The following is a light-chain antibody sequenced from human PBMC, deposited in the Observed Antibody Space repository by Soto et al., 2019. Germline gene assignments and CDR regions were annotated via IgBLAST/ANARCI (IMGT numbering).Light chain of an antibody. CDR2: GAS. V-gene: IGKV3-15*01. Sequence: EIAMTQSPATLSVSPGERATLSCRASQSVSTNLARYQQKPGQVPRLLIYGASTRATDIPARFSGSGSGTEFTLTISSLQSEDFALYYCQQYNNWPPTFGQGTKVEIK. J-gene: IGKJ1*01. CDR3: QQYNNWPPT. CDR1: QSVSTN.